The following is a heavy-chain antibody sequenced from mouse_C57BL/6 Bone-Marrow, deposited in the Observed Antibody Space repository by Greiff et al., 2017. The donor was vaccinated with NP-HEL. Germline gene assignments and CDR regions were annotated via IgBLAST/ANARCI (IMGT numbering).Heavy chain of an antibody. D-gene: IGHD1-1*01. Sequence: VQLQQSGAELVRPGASVKLSCKASGYTFTDYYINWVKQRPGQGLEWIARIYPGSGNTYYNEKFKGKATLTAEKSSSTAYMQLSSLTSEDSAVYFCARFRGSSYGDAMDYWGQGTSVTVSS. CDR2: IYPGSGNT. CDR3: ARFRGSSYGDAMDY. CDR1: GYTFTDYY. V-gene: IGHV1-76*01. J-gene: IGHJ4*01.